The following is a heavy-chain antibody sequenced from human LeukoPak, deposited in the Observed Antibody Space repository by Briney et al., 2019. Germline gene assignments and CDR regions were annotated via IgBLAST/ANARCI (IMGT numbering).Heavy chain of an antibody. CDR2: INHSGST. V-gene: IGHV4-34*01. D-gene: IGHD5-18*01. J-gene: IGHJ5*02. CDR1: GGSFSGYY. Sequence: PSETLSLTCAVYGGSFSGYYWSWIRQPPGKGLEWIGEINHSGSTNYSPSLKSRVTISVDTSKNQFSLKLSSVTAADTAVYYCARLWIQLWSDNWFDPWGQGTLVTVSS. CDR3: ARLWIQLWSDNWFDP.